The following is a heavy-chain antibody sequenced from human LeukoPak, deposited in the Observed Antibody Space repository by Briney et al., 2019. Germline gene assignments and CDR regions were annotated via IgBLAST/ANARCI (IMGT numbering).Heavy chain of an antibody. V-gene: IGHV1-69*01. CDR1: GGTFSSYA. CDR3: ARDNYDFWSGRKLNWFDP. CDR2: IIPIFGTA. Sequence: SVKVSCKASGGTFSSYAISWVRQAPGQGLEWMGGIIPIFGTANYAQKFQGRVTITADESTSTAYMELSSLRSEDTAVYSCARDNYDFWSGRKLNWFDPWGQGTLVTVSS. J-gene: IGHJ5*02. D-gene: IGHD3-3*01.